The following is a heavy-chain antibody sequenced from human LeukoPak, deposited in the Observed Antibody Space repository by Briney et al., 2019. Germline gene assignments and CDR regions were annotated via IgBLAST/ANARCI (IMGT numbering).Heavy chain of an antibody. CDR1: GFTFSSYS. CDR2: ISSSSSYI. D-gene: IGHD6-6*01. CDR3: ARERSSSRRFDY. J-gene: IGHJ4*02. Sequence: GGSLRLSCAASGFTFSSYSMNWGRQAPGKGVEGVSSISSSSSYIYYADSLKGRFTISRDNAKNSLYLQMTSLRAEATAVYSCARERSSSRRFDYWGQGTLVTVSS. V-gene: IGHV3-21*01.